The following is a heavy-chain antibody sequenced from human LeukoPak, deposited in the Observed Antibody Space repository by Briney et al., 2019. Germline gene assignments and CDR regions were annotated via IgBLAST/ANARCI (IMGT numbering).Heavy chain of an antibody. CDR3: ARDGITYYYDSSGYYGYYGMDV. CDR2: IYTSGST. Sequence: SETLSLTCTASGGSISSYYWSWIRQPAGKGLEWIGRIYTSGSTNYNPSLKSRVTMSVDTSKNQFSLKLSSVTAADTAVYYCARDGITYYYDSSGYYGYYGMDVWGQGTTVTVSS. CDR1: GGSISSYY. V-gene: IGHV4-4*07. J-gene: IGHJ6*02. D-gene: IGHD3-22*01.